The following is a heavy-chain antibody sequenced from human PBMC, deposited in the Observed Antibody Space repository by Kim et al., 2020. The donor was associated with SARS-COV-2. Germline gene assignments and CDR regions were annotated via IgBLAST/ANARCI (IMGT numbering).Heavy chain of an antibody. D-gene: IGHD2-2*02. V-gene: IGHV1-18*01. CDR2: ISTYNGNT. J-gene: IGHJ4*02. CDR3: ARGAISSTGRLDY. CDR1: GYTFSDFG. Sequence: ASVKVSCKTSGYTFSDFGITWVRQVPGQGLEWMGWISTYNGNTNYVQKLQGRLTMAADTSTSTSYMELSSRTSDDTAVYFCARGAISSTGRLDYWGQGTLVTVSS.